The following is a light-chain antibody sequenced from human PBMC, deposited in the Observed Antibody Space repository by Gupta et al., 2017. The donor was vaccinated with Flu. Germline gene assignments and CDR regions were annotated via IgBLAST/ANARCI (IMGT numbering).Light chain of an antibody. Sequence: SSSSIGDNYVSWYQQLPGTAPKLLIYENNQRPSGIPDRFSGSKSGTSATLGISGLQTGDEADYYCAAWHSSLRAVVFGGGTKVTVL. CDR2: ENN. CDR1: SSSIGDNY. J-gene: IGLJ2*01. V-gene: IGLV1-51*02. CDR3: AAWHSSLRAVV.